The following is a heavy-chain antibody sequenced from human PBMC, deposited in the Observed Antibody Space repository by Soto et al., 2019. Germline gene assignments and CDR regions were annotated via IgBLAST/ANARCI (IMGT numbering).Heavy chain of an antibody. D-gene: IGHD2-21*02. V-gene: IGHV5-10-1*01. CDR3: ARVPVQYCGGDCYSPGVDV. CDR1: GYSFTIYW. CDR2: IDPSDSYT. Sequence: PGESLKISCKGSGYSFTIYWMSLVRQIRGTGLEWMGRIDPSDSYTNYSPSFQGHVTISADKSISTAYLQWSSLKASDTAMYYCARVPVQYCGGDCYSPGVDVWGQGTTVTVSS. J-gene: IGHJ6*01.